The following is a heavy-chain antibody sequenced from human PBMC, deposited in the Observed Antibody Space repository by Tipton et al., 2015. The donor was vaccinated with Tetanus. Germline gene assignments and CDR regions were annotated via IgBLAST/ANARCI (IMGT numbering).Heavy chain of an antibody. CDR1: GFTFGIYA. V-gene: IGHV3-23*02. D-gene: IGHD3-16*01. Sequence: SLRLSCAGSGFTFGIYAMSWVRQAPGKGLEWASAISGGGDRTFYEDSVKGRFTISRDNSEKTLSLQMNSLRAEDTAIYYCAKDLGDVFQGAFDVWGPGTTVTVSS. CDR3: AKDLGDVFQGAFDV. CDR2: ISGGGDRT. J-gene: IGHJ3*01.